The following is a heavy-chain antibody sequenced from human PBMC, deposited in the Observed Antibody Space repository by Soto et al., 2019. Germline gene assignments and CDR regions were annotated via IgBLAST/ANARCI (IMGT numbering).Heavy chain of an antibody. J-gene: IGHJ4*02. V-gene: IGHV1-18*01. Sequence: QIQLVQSGAEVKKPGASVKVSCKASGYTFSSYHITWVRQAPGQGLEWMGWISAYNGNTNYAQNLQGRVAMTTDPSTSTAYMELRSLRSDDTAVYYCARDLPPVDYWGQGTLVTVSS. CDR2: ISAYNGNT. CDR3: ARDLPPVDY. CDR1: GYTFSSYH.